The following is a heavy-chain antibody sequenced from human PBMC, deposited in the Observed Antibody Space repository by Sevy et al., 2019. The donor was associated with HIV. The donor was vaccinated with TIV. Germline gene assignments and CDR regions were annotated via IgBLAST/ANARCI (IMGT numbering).Heavy chain of an antibody. V-gene: IGHV4-59*01. D-gene: IGHD3-9*01. CDR3: AREPPYYDILSGYSYGMDV. CDR1: GGSISNFY. Sequence: SETLSLTCTVSGGSISNFYWSWIRQPPGKGLEWIGNIYYKASTNYNPSPKSRVTISVDTSKNQLSLRLNSVTAADTAVYYCAREPPYYDILSGYSYGMDVWGQGTTVTVSS. CDR2: IYYKAST. J-gene: IGHJ6*02.